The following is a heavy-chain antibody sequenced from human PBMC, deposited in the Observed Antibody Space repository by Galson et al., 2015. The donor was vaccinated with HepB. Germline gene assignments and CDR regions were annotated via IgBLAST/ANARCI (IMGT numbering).Heavy chain of an antibody. V-gene: IGHV4-31*01. CDR2: IHPSGTI. CDR3: ARGPDYSKAGY. D-gene: IGHD4-11*01. CDR1: GASVSGTSYY. Sequence: TLSLTCTVSGASVSGTSYYWSWFRQHPGKGLESVGHIHPSGTIYYNPSLASQAAISVDTSANQFSVNLDSVTAADTAMYYCARGPDYSKAGYWGQGVLVIVSS. J-gene: IGHJ4*02.